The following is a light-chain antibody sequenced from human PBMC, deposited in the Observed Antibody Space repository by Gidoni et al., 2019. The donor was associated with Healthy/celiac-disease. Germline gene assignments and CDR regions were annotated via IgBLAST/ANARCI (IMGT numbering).Light chain of an antibody. CDR2: AAS. V-gene: IGKV1-39*01. J-gene: IGKJ5*01. CDR1: QSISSY. Sequence: DIQMTQSPSSLSASVGARVTITCRASQSISSYLNWYQQKPGKAPKLLIYAASSLQSGVPSRFSGSGSGTDFTLTISSLQPEDFATYYCQQSYSTPPNFGQGTRLEIK. CDR3: QQSYSTPPN.